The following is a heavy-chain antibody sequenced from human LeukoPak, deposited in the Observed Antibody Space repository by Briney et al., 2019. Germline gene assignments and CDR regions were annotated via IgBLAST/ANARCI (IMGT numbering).Heavy chain of an antibody. J-gene: IGHJ4*02. CDR1: GLSFDNYA. CDR3: AKGNWRYFDY. D-gene: IGHD1-1*01. CDR2: INGGGGTT. Sequence: PGGSLRLSCAASGLSFDNYAMTWVRQVPGKGLEWVSGINGGGGTTHYADSVKGRFTISRDNSKNTLYLQMNSLGADDTAVYYCAKGNWRYFDYWGQGTLVTVSS. V-gene: IGHV3-23*01.